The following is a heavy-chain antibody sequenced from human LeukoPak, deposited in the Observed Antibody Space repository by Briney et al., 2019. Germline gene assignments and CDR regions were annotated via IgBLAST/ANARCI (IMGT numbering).Heavy chain of an antibody. CDR3: ATVGYSYGAFDY. V-gene: IGHV1-24*01. Sequence: GASVKVSCKVSGYTLSEISMYRVRQAPGKGLEWMGGIDREDGQTIYAQKFQGRVTMTEDTSTDTAYMEVSRLTSEDTAFYYCATVGYSYGAFDYWGQGTLVTVSS. J-gene: IGHJ4*02. CDR2: IDREDGQT. CDR1: GYTLSEIS. D-gene: IGHD5-18*01.